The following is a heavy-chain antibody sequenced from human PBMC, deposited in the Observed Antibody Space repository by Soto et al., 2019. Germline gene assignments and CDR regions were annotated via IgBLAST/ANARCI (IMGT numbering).Heavy chain of an antibody. V-gene: IGHV3-30*18. D-gene: IGHD3-16*02. J-gene: IGHJ4*02. CDR2: ISYDGSNK. Sequence: QVQLVESGGGVVQPGRSLRLSCAASGFTFSSYGMHWVRQAPGKGLEWVAVISYDGSNKYYADSVKGRFTISRDNSKNTLYLQMNSLRAEDTSVYYCAKALHYYDYIWGSYRSALVDYWGQGTLVTVSS. CDR3: AKALHYYDYIWGSYRSALVDY. CDR1: GFTFSSYG.